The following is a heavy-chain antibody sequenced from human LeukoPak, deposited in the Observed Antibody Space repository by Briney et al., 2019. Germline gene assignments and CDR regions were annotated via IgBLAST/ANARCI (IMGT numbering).Heavy chain of an antibody. CDR3: ARDLARSPGAFDI. J-gene: IGHJ3*02. D-gene: IGHD3-10*01. CDR2: ISNSRSYI. CDR1: GFTFSSYS. Sequence: GGSLRLSCAASGFTFSSYSMNWVRQAPGKGLEWVSSISNSRSYIYYADSVKGRFTISRDNAKNSLYLQMNSLRAEDTAVYYCARDLARSPGAFDIWGQGTMVTVSS. V-gene: IGHV3-21*01.